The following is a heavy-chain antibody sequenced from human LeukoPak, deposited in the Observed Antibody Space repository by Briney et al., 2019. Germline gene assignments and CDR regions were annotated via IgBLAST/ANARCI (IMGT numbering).Heavy chain of an antibody. CDR1: GFTFSSYW. V-gene: IGHV3-74*01. D-gene: IGHD3/OR15-3a*01. J-gene: IGHJ4*02. CDR2: ISSDGSTT. CDR3: ARDLGHAFDY. Sequence: GGSLRLSCIASGFTFSSYWMHWVRQAPGKGLVWVSRISSDGSTTSYADSVKGRFTISRDNAKNTMYLQMNSLRDEDTAVYYCARDLGHAFDYWGQGTLVTVSS.